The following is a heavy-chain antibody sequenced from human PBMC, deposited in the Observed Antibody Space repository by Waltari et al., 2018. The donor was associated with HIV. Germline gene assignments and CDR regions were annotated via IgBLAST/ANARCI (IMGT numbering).Heavy chain of an antibody. Sequence: QVQLVQSGAEVKKPGSSVKVSCKASGGTFSSYTISWVRPAPGQGLEWMGRIIPILGIANYAQKFQGRVTITADKSTSTAYMELSSLRSEDTAVYYCARSPGGYCSGGSCYGLYFDYWGQGTLVTVSS. CDR2: IIPILGIA. D-gene: IGHD2-15*01. J-gene: IGHJ4*02. V-gene: IGHV1-69*02. CDR3: ARSPGGYCSGGSCYGLYFDY. CDR1: GGTFSSYT.